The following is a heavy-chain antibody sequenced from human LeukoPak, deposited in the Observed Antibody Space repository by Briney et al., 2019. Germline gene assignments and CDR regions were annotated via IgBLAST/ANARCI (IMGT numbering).Heavy chain of an antibody. CDR1: GGSVSSRTYY. CDR3: ARAPYYYDNSGYFRFDY. V-gene: IGHV4-61*01. J-gene: IGHJ4*02. CDR2: IYSSGST. Sequence: SETLSLTCTVSGGSVSSRTYYWSWTRQPPGKGLGWIGKIYSSGSTNYNPSLKSRVTISVDTSKNQFSLRLTSVTAADTAVYYCARAPYYYDNSGYFRFDYWGQGTLVTVSS. D-gene: IGHD3-22*01.